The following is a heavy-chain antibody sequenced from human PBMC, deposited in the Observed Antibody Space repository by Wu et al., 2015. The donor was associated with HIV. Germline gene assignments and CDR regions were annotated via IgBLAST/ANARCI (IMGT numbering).Heavy chain of an antibody. CDR1: GYSFTAYY. Sequence: QVRLVQSGAEVKKPGASVKVSCRSSGYSFTAYYLHWVRQAPGQGLEWMGRLTPNTGATDFAQQFQGRVTVTRDTSLSTAYMEVRDLRPDDTAVYYCGSGSIVGATDFDYWGQGTLVTVSS. V-gene: IGHV1-2*02. CDR2: LTPNTGAT. CDR3: GSGSIVGATDFDY. J-gene: IGHJ4*02. D-gene: IGHD1-26*01.